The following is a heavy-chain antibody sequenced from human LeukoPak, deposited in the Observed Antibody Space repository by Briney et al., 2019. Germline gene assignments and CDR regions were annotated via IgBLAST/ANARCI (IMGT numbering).Heavy chain of an antibody. CDR1: GFTFSNYA. Sequence: GGSLRLSCAASGFTFSNYAMSWVRQAPGKGLEWVSAISGSGGSTYYADSVKGRFTISRDNSKNTLYLQMNSLRAEDTAVYYCAKDRRYSSSSPYFDYWGQGTLVTVSS. D-gene: IGHD6-6*01. V-gene: IGHV3-23*01. CDR3: AKDRRYSSSSPYFDY. J-gene: IGHJ4*02. CDR2: ISGSGGST.